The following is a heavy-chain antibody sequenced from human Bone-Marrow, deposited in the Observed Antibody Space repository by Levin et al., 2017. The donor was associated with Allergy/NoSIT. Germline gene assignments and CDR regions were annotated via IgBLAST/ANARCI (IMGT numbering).Heavy chain of an antibody. Sequence: GGSLRLSCAASGFTFSSYSMNWVRQAPGKGLEWVSSISSSSSYIYYADSVKGRFTISRDNAKNSLYLQMNSLRAEDTAVYYCAVDIVVVPAATNFDAFDIWGQGTMVTVSS. CDR2: ISSSSSYI. V-gene: IGHV3-21*01. J-gene: IGHJ3*02. D-gene: IGHD2-2*01. CDR1: GFTFSSYS. CDR3: AVDIVVVPAATNFDAFDI.